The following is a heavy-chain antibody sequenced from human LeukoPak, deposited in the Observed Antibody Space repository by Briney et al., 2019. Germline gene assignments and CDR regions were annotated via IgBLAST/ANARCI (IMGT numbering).Heavy chain of an antibody. CDR1: GFPFVNTY. CDR3: VIGGEYGPGS. D-gene: IGHD3-10*01. V-gene: IGHV3-74*01. CDR2: INSDGSST. Sequence: GGSLRLSCAASGFPFVNTYMHWVRQVPGKGLVWVSLINSDGSSTNYADSVKGRFTISRDNAKNTLYLQMNSLRAEDTALYYCVIGGEYGPGSWGQGTLVTVSS. J-gene: IGHJ4*02.